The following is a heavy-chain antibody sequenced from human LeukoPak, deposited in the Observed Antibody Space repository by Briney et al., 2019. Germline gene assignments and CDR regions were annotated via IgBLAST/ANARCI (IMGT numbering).Heavy chain of an antibody. CDR2: IYSGGST. Sequence: GESLRLSCAASGFTVSSNYMSWVRQAPGKGLEWVSVIYSGGSTYYADSVKGRFTISRDNSKNTLYLQMNSLRAEDTAVYYCARDGATVDAFDIWGQGTMVTVSS. CDR1: GFTVSSNY. D-gene: IGHD4-17*01. J-gene: IGHJ3*02. CDR3: ARDGATVDAFDI. V-gene: IGHV3-66*01.